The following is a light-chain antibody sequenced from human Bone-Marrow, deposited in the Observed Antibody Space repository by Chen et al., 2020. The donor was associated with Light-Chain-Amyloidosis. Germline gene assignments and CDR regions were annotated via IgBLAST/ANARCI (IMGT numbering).Light chain of an antibody. CDR2: GAS. CDR1: QSVSSSY. Sequence: EIVLTQSPGTLSLSPGERATLSCRASQSVSSSYLAWYQQKPGQAPRLLIYGASSRATGIPDRFSGSGSGTEFTLTINRLEPEDFAVYYCQQYGSSLYTFGQGTKLEIK. J-gene: IGKJ2*01. CDR3: QQYGSSLYT. V-gene: IGKV3-20*01.